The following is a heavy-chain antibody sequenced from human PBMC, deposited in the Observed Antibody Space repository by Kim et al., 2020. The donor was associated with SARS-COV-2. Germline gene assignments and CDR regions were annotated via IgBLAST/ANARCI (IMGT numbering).Heavy chain of an antibody. J-gene: IGHJ5*01. Sequence: GGSLRLSCAASGFTFNDALMSFVRQAPGKVLECPARITSTTNGWTAAYAARVAGSIIISKDDPKNTLYLQLSSLQSNDTAVYYCTSDS. CDR2: ITSTTNGWTA. CDR1: GFTFNDAL. CDR3: TSDS. V-gene: IGHV3-15*01.